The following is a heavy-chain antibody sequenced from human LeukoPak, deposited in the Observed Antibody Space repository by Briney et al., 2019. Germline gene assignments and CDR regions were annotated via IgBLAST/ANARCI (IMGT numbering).Heavy chain of an antibody. Sequence: GGSLRLSCAASGFTFISYWMSWVCQAPGKGLEWVANIKQDGSEKYYVDSVKGRFTISRDNAKNSLYLQMNSLRAEDTAVYYCARAPDDLLHGRAFDIWGQGILVTVSS. D-gene: IGHD1-1*01. CDR1: GFTFISYW. V-gene: IGHV3-7*01. CDR3: ARAPDDLLHGRAFDI. J-gene: IGHJ3*02. CDR2: IKQDGSEK.